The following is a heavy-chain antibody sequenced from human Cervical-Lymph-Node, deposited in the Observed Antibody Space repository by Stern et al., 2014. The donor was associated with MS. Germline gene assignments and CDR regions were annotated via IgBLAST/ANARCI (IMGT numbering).Heavy chain of an antibody. V-gene: IGHV3-53*01. Sequence: EVQLVESGGGLIQPGGSLRLSCAASGLTVSNTYMSWVRQAPGKVLEWVSVIFGGGNTCYADSVKGRFTISRDNSKNTLYLQMNSLTVEDTAVYYCARDDGVYWGQGTLVTVSS. J-gene: IGHJ4*02. CDR3: ARDDGVY. CDR2: IFGGGNT. D-gene: IGHD3-10*01. CDR1: GLTVSNTY.